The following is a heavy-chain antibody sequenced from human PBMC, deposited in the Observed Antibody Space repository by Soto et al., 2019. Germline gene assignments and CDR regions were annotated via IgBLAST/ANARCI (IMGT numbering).Heavy chain of an antibody. D-gene: IGHD6-6*01. CDR1: GFTFISYS. CDR2: ISSSSSTI. CDR3: ARDHEYSSSSLDY. V-gene: IGHV3-48*02. Sequence: VGSLRLSCAASGFTFISYSMNCALQSPVKVLEWVSYISSSSSTIYYADSVKGRFTISRDNAKNSLYLQMNSLRDEDTAVYYCARDHEYSSSSLDYWGQGTLVTVSS. J-gene: IGHJ4*02.